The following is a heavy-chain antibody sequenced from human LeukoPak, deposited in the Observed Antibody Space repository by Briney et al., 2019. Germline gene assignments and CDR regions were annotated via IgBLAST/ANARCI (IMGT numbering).Heavy chain of an antibody. J-gene: IGHJ4*02. Sequence: QPGGSLRLSCVASGFTFSSYAMSWVRQAPGKGLEWVSAISGSGATTYYADSVKGRITISRDNSKNTLYLQMNSLRAEDTAVYYCPKDILGSWYRFGYWGQGTLVTVSS. CDR2: ISGSGATT. D-gene: IGHD6-13*01. CDR1: GFTFSSYA. CDR3: PKDILGSWYRFGY. V-gene: IGHV3-23*01.